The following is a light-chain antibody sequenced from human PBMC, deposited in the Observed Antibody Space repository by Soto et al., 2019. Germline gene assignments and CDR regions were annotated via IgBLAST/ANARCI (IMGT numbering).Light chain of an antibody. J-gene: IGKJ5*01. CDR1: QSVSRSY. CDR3: QQYGGSPPIT. Sequence: EIVLTQSPGTLSLSPGERATFSCRASQSVSRSYLAWYQQKPGQAPRLLIYVASTRATGIPDRFSGSGSGTDFTLTISRLEPEDFAVYYCQQYGGSPPITFGQGTRLEIK. V-gene: IGKV3-20*01. CDR2: VAS.